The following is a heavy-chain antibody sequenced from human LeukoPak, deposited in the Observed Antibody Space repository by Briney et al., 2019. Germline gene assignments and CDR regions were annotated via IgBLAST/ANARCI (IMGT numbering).Heavy chain of an antibody. CDR2: ISSDGNNK. D-gene: IGHD3-10*01. CDR1: GFTFSRYG. J-gene: IGHJ4*02. Sequence: RSGGSLGLSCAASGFTFSRYGMHWVRQAPGKGLEWVALISSDGNNKYYADSVKGRFTISRDNSKSTLSLQMNSLRAEDTAVHYCAKPDYYGARSDYSFGYWGQGTLVTVSS. V-gene: IGHV3-30*18. CDR3: AKPDYYGARSDYSFGY.